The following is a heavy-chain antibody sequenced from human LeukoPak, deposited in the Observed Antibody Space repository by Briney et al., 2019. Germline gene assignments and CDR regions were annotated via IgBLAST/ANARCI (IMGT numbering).Heavy chain of an antibody. CDR3: ARGISGSHFFDY. J-gene: IGHJ4*02. CDR2: TSYDGSNK. Sequence: GRSLRLSCAASGFSFSSYAMHWVRQAPGKGLEWVAVTSYDGSNKYYADSVKGRFTISRDNSKNTLYLEMNSLRAEDTAVYYCARGISGSHFFDYWGQGTLVTVSS. V-gene: IGHV3-30*01. CDR1: GFSFSSYA. D-gene: IGHD1-26*01.